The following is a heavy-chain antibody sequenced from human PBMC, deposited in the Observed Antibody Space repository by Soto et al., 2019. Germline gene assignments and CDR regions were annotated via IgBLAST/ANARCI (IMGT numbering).Heavy chain of an antibody. J-gene: IGHJ6*02. D-gene: IGHD2-21*02. CDR1: GFSLSTTGVG. CDR3: VQSRCGGGCLQSYSSHSYYGLDV. CDR2: IYCDDDK. Sequence: QLTLKESGPTLVKPTQTLTLTCTFSGFSLSTTGVGVGWIRQPPGKALEWLALIYCDDDKSYYTCLNRRLTLTKDTSKNQVVLAMTNMHPVDTATNSCVQSRCGGGCLQSYSSHSYYGLDVWGQGTTVTVAS. V-gene: IGHV2-5*02.